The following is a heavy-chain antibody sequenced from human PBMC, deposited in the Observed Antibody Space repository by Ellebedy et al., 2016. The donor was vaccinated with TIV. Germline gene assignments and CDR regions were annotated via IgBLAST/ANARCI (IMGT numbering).Heavy chain of an antibody. CDR1: GYTLTELS. V-gene: IGHV1-24*01. CDR3: ATNGPYGSGSYYLNWFDP. D-gene: IGHD3-10*01. J-gene: IGHJ5*02. Sequence: ASVKVSCXVSGYTLTELSMHWVRQAPGKGLEWMGGFDPEDGETIYAQKFQGRVTMTEDTSTDTAYMELSSLRSEDTAVYYCATNGPYGSGSYYLNWFDPWGQGTLVTVSS. CDR2: FDPEDGET.